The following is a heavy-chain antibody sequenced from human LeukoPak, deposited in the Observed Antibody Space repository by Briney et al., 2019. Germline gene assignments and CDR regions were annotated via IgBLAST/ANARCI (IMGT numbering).Heavy chain of an antibody. J-gene: IGHJ4*02. CDR1: GFTFSSYA. CDR3: AKELGDIVVVPAASFDY. V-gene: IGHV3-23*01. Sequence: GGSPRLSCAASGFTFSSYAMSWVRQAPGKGLEWVSAISGSGGSTYYADSVKGRFTISRDNSKNTLYLQMNSLRAEDTAVYYCAKELGDIVVVPAASFDYWGQGTLVTVSS. CDR2: ISGSGGST. D-gene: IGHD2-2*01.